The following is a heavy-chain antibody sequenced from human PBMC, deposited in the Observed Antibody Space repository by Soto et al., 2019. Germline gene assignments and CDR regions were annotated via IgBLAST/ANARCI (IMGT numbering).Heavy chain of an antibody. V-gene: IGHV1-18*01. CDR1: GYTFTSYG. J-gene: IGHJ5*02. CDR3: ARDYPPHYSGYGSWFDP. D-gene: IGHD5-12*01. CDR2: ISAYNGNT. Sequence: ASVNVSCKASGYTFTSYGISWVRQAPGQGLEWMGWISAYNGNTNYAQKLQGRVTMTTDTSTSTAYMELRSLRSDDTAVYYCARDYPPHYSGYGSWFDPWGQGTLVTVSS.